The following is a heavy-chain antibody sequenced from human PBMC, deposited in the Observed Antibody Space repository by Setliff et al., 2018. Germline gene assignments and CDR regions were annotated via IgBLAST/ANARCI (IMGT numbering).Heavy chain of an antibody. CDR1: GFTVSSNY. V-gene: IGHV3-66*02. Sequence: GGSLRLYCAASGFTVSSNYMSWVRQAPGKGLEWVSVIYSGGSTYYADSVKGRFTISRDNSKNTLYLQMNSLRAEDTAVYYCARDDRGCCSSTSCYYAFDIWGQGTMVTVSS. CDR2: IYSGGST. J-gene: IGHJ3*02. CDR3: ARDDRGCCSSTSCYYAFDI. D-gene: IGHD2-2*03.